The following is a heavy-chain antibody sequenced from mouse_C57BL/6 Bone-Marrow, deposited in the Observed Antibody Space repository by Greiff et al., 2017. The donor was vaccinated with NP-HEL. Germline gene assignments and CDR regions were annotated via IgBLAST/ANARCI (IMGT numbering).Heavy chain of an antibody. Sequence: EVQLQQSGAELVRPGASVKFSCTVSGFNIKDDYMHWVKQRPEQGLEWIGWIDPENGDTEYASKFQGKATITADTSSNTAYLQLSSLTSEDTAVYYCTTGGSSPYAMDYWGQGTSVTVSS. D-gene: IGHD1-1*01. V-gene: IGHV14-4*01. CDR1: GFNIKDDY. J-gene: IGHJ4*01. CDR3: TTGGSSPYAMDY. CDR2: IDPENGDT.